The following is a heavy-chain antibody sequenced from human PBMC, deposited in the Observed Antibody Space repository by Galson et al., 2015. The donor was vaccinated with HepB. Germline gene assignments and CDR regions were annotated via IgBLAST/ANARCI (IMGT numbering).Heavy chain of an antibody. J-gene: IGHJ3*01. D-gene: IGHD2-15*01. CDR1: GFSFNIFS. CDR3: ARDRGSCTGGNCYRFLDF. Sequence: SLRLSCAASGFSFNIFSVSWVRQAPGKGLEWISYRDTTSTTTYYAESVRGRFTISRDNAKRLVHLQLNSLRVDDTAVYYCARDRGSCTGGNCYRFLDFWSNGLMVTDSS. V-gene: IGHV3-48*01. CDR2: RDTTSTTT.